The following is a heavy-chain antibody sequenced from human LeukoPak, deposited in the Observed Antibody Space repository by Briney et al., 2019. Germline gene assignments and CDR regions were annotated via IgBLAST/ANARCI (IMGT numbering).Heavy chain of an antibody. J-gene: IGHJ5*02. CDR2: INHSGST. V-gene: IGHV4-34*01. CDR3: ARVPGYSSRKNWFDP. Sequence: SETLSLTCAVYVGSFSGYYWSWIRQHPGKGLEWIGEINHSGSTNYNPSLKSRVTISVDTSKNQFSLKLSSVTAADTAVYYCARVPGYSSRKNWFDPWGQGTLVTVSS. CDR1: VGSFSGYY. D-gene: IGHD6-13*01.